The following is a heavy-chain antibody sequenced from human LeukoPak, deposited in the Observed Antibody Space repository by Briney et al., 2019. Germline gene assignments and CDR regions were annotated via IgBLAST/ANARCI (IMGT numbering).Heavy chain of an antibody. CDR1: GYTFTSYD. Sequence: ASVKVSCKASGYTFTSYDINWVRQATGQGLEWMGWINPNSGGTNYAQKFQGRVTMTRDTSISTAYMELSRLRSDDTAVYYCARDFDYYDSSGYYYNWFDPWGQGTLVTVSS. D-gene: IGHD3-22*01. CDR2: INPNSGGT. J-gene: IGHJ5*02. V-gene: IGHV1-2*02. CDR3: ARDFDYYDSSGYYYNWFDP.